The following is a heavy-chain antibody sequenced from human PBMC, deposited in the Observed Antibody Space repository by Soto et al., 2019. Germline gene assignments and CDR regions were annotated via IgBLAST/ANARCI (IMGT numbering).Heavy chain of an antibody. CDR1: GFTFSSYG. Sequence: GGSLRLSCAASGFTFSSYGMHWVRQAPGQGLEWVAIISYDGKYKYYGDSVKGRFTISRDNSKNTLYLQMDSLRAEDTAVYYCAKSGERYCTGGSCYFDCWGQGYVVTVSS. V-gene: IGHV3-30*18. J-gene: IGHJ4*02. CDR2: ISYDGKYK. CDR3: AKSGERYCTGGSCYFDC. D-gene: IGHD2-8*02.